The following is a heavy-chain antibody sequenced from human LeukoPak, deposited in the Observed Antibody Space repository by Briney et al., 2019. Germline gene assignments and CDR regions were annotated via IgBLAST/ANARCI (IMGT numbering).Heavy chain of an antibody. D-gene: IGHD2-2*02. Sequence: PGESLRLSCAASGFTFRVYTMNWVRQAPGKGLEWVSSISSGSTYIYYADSMRGRFTISRDNSRNTLYLQMNSLRAEDTAVYYCAKGGLVVPADIWTAYYFDYWGQGTLVTISS. V-gene: IGHV3-21*04. J-gene: IGHJ4*02. CDR2: ISSGSTYI. CDR1: GFTFRVYT. CDR3: AKGGLVVPADIWTAYYFDY.